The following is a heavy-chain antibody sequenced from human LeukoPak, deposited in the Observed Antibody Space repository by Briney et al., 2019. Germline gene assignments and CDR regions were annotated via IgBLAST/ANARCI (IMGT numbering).Heavy chain of an antibody. CDR2: IYYSGST. D-gene: IGHD1-1*01. CDR1: GGSISSSSYY. V-gene: IGHV4-39*01. CDR3: ARRAPYARGTFDY. J-gene: IGHJ4*02. Sequence: PSETLSLICTVSGGSISSSSYYWGWIRQPPGKGLEWIGSIYYSGSTHYNPSLKSRVTISVDTSKNQFSLKLSSVTAADTAVYYCARRAPYARGTFDYWGQGTLVTVSS.